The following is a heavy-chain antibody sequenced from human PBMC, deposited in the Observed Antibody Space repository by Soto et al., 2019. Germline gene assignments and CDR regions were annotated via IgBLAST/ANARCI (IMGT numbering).Heavy chain of an antibody. J-gene: IGHJ3*02. D-gene: IGHD3-3*01. CDR2: INPATGAA. V-gene: IGHV1-2*02. Sequence: QLHLVQSGAVVKKPGASVTVSCSASGYPVTAYYMHWVRQAPGRGLEWMGGINPATGAAKYTQTFQSRVTMTRDTSTRTVFMELSGLTSEDTAVFYWARGGGVGVAGSAAFDMWGQGTLVTVSS. CDR3: ARGGGVGVAGSAAFDM. CDR1: GYPVTAYY.